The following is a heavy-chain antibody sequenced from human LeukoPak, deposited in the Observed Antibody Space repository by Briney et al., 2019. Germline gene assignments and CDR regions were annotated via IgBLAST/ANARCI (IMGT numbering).Heavy chain of an antibody. Sequence: GASVKVSCKASGGTFSSTYAINWVRQAPGQGLEWMGRIVPILGIPEYTQKFQGRVTITADKSTSTAYMELSSLRSEDTAIYYCARDIEGSWGQGTLVTVSS. CDR2: IVPILGIP. J-gene: IGHJ4*02. V-gene: IGHV1-69*04. CDR3: ARDIEGS. CDR1: GGTFSSTYA.